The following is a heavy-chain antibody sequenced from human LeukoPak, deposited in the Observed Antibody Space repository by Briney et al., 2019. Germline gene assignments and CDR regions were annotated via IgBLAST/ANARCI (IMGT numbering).Heavy chain of an antibody. CDR1: GGSISSYY. V-gene: IGHV4-59*08. CDR3: ARHTTYYYDSSGYENWFDP. Sequence: SETLSLTCTVSGGSISSYYWSWIRQPPGKGLEWIGYIYYSGSTNYNPSLKSRVTISVDTSKNQFSLKLSSVTAADTAVYYCARHTTYYYDSSGYENWFDPWGQGNPGHRLL. J-gene: IGHJ5*02. CDR2: IYYSGST. D-gene: IGHD3-22*01.